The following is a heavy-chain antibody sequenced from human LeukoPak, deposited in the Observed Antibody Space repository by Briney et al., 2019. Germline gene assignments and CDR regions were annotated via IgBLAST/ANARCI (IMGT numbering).Heavy chain of an antibody. CDR3: ARLAAADDYVWGISAFVFDY. Sequence: SETLSLTCTVSGGSISSYYWGWIRQPPGKGLEWIGSIYYSGSTYYNPSLKSRVTISVDTSKNQFSLKLSSVTAADTAVYYCARLAAADDYVWGISAFVFDYWGQGTLVTVSS. CDR1: GGSISSYY. J-gene: IGHJ4*02. D-gene: IGHD3-16*01. CDR2: IYYSGST. V-gene: IGHV4-39*01.